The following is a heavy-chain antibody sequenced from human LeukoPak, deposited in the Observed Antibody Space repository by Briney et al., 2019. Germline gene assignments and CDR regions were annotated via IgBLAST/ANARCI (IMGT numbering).Heavy chain of an antibody. V-gene: IGHV3-11*01. CDR3: ARDYPPGGSYPIDY. J-gene: IGHJ4*02. CDR2: ISSSGSTI. CDR1: GFTFSDYY. Sequence: GGSLRLSCAASGFTFSDYYMSWIRQAPGKGLEWVSYISSSGSTIYYADSVKGRFTISRDNAKNSLYLQMDSLRAEDTAVYYCARDYPPGGSYPIDYWGQGTLVTVSS. D-gene: IGHD1-26*01.